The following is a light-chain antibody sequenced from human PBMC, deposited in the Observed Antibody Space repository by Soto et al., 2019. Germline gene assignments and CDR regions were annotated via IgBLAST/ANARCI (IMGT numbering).Light chain of an antibody. Sequence: QSALTQPASVSGSPGQSITISCTGTNSDVGSYDYVSWYQQHPGRAPQLIIYDVSYRPSGVSDRFSGSKSGNTASLTISGLQAGDEADYYCSSCRSSSTIFGGGTKVTVL. CDR1: NSDVGSYDY. CDR3: SSCRSSSTI. J-gene: IGLJ2*01. CDR2: DVS. V-gene: IGLV2-14*03.